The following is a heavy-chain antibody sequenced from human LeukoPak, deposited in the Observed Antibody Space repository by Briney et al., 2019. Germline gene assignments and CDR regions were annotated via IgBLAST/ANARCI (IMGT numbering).Heavy chain of an antibody. D-gene: IGHD4-23*01. CDR2: ISTGSSTT. CDR3: ARVAAGYSVNYFDY. V-gene: IGHV3-48*02. CDR1: EFAFSTYN. Sequence: GGSLRLSCAASEFAFSTYNMNWVRQAPGKGLEWVSYISTGSSTTYYADSVKGRLTLSRDHVENSLYLQMNSLRDEDTAVYYCARVAAGYSVNYFDYCGQGTLVTVSS. J-gene: IGHJ4*02.